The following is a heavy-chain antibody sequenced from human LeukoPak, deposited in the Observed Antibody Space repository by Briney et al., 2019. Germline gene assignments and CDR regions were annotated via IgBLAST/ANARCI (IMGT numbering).Heavy chain of an antibody. CDR2: ISSSGSTI. J-gene: IGHJ4*02. CDR3: AKDPIDWGTIYFDY. CDR1: GFTFSSYG. D-gene: IGHD3-9*01. Sequence: PGGSLRLSCAASGFTFSSYGMSWVRQAPGKGLEWVSYISSSGSTIYYADSVKGRFTISRDNSKNTLYLQMNSLRAEDTAVYYCAKDPIDWGTIYFDYWGQGTLVTVSS. V-gene: IGHV3-23*01.